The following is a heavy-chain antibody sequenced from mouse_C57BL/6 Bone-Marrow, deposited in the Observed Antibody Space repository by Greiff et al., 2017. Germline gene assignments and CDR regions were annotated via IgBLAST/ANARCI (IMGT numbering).Heavy chain of an antibody. CDR3: ARLSPRYFDV. V-gene: IGHV5-6*01. Sequence: EVQVVESGGDLVKPGGSLKLSCAASGFTFSSYGMSWVRQTPDKRLAWVATISSGGSYTYYPESVKGRYTISRDNAKNTLDLQMSRLKSEDTAIYYCARLSPRYFDVWGTGTTVTVSS. J-gene: IGHJ1*03. CDR2: ISSGGSYT. CDR1: GFTFSSYG.